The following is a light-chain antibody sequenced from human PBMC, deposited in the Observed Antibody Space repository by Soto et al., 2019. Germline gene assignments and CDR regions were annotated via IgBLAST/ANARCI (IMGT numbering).Light chain of an antibody. CDR1: QSVSSSY. CDR2: GAS. J-gene: IGKJ5*01. Sequence: EIVLTQSPGTLSFSPGERATLSCRASQSVSSSYLAWYQQKPGQAPRLLIYGASSRATGIPDRFSGSGSGTDFTLTISRLEPEDFAVYYCQQSGYSPITFGQGTRLEIK. V-gene: IGKV3-20*01. CDR3: QQSGYSPIT.